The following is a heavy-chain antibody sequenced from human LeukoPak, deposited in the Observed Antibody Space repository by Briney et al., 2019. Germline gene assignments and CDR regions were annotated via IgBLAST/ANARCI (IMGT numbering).Heavy chain of an antibody. V-gene: IGHV3-7*01. CDR1: GFTFSSYW. Sequence: GGSLRLSCVASGFTFSSYWMSWVRQAPGKGPEWVANIKQDGSEKYYVDSVKGRFTISRDNARNSLYLQMNSLRAEDTAVYYCARVFYDGNSVDFWGQGTLVSVSS. J-gene: IGHJ4*02. D-gene: IGHD4-23*01. CDR3: ARVFYDGNSVDF. CDR2: IKQDGSEK.